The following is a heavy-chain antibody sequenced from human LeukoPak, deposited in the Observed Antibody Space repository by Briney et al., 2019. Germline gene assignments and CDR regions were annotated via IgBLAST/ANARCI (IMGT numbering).Heavy chain of an antibody. Sequence: GGSLRLSCAASGFTFSSSAMSWVRQAPGKGLEWVSAISNNGGYTYYADSVQGRFTISRDNSKSTLCLQMNSLRAEDTAVYYCAKDGLLWFGESPFDYWGQGTLVTVSS. CDR3: AKDGLLWFGESPFDY. J-gene: IGHJ4*02. CDR1: GFTFSSSA. CDR2: ISNNGGYT. V-gene: IGHV3-23*01. D-gene: IGHD3-10*01.